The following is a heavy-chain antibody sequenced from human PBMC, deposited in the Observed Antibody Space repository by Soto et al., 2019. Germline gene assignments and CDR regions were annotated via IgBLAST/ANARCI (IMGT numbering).Heavy chain of an antibody. Sequence: GASVKVSCKASGYTFTSYYMHWVRQAPGQGLEWMGIINPSGGSTSYAQKFQGRVTMTRDTSTSTVYMELSSLRSEDTAVYYCARVGSRVLQWLLVDPWGQGTLVTVS. J-gene: IGHJ5*02. CDR1: GYTFTSYY. CDR3: ARVGSRVLQWLLVDP. CDR2: INPSGGST. D-gene: IGHD3-3*01. V-gene: IGHV1-46*01.